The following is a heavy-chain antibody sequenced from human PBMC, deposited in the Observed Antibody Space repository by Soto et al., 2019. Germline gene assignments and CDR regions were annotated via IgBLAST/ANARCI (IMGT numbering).Heavy chain of an antibody. D-gene: IGHD3-16*02. CDR3: ASYDYVWGSYRYGAFDI. Sequence: EASVKVSCKASGYTFTSYAMHWVRQAPGQRLEWMGWINAGNGNTKYSQKFQGRVTITRDTSASTAYMELSSLRSEDTAVYYCASYDYVWGSYRYGAFDIWGQGTMVTVSS. CDR1: GYTFTSYA. CDR2: INAGNGNT. J-gene: IGHJ3*02. V-gene: IGHV1-3*01.